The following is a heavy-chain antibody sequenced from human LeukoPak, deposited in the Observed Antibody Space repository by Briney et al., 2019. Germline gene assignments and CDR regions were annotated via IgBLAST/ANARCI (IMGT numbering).Heavy chain of an antibody. D-gene: IGHD6-19*01. Sequence: ASVKVSCKASGYTFNGNYMHWVRQATGQGLEWMGWMNPNSGNTGYAQKFQGRVTMTRNTSISTAYMELSSLRSEDTAVYYCATPGYSSGWWGQGTLVTVSS. V-gene: IGHV1-8*02. J-gene: IGHJ4*02. CDR2: MNPNSGNT. CDR1: GYTFNGNY. CDR3: ATPGYSSGW.